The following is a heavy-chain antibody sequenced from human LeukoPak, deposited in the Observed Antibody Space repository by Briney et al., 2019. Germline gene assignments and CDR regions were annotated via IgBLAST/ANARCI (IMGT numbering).Heavy chain of an antibody. Sequence: GGSLRLSCAASGFTVSNYNMRWIRQAPGKGLEWVSSISRSGSTKYYADSVKGRFTISRDNAKNSLYLQMNRLRAEDTVVYYCAELGITMIGGVWGKGTTVSISS. CDR1: GFTVSNYN. CDR3: AELGITMIGGV. V-gene: IGHV3-11*04. D-gene: IGHD3-10*02. CDR2: ISRSGSTK. J-gene: IGHJ6*04.